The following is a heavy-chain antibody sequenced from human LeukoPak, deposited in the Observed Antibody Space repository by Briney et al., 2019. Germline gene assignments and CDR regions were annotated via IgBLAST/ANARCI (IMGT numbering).Heavy chain of an antibody. CDR1: GFTFSSYA. Sequence: GGSLRLSCAASGFTFSSYAMSWVRQAPGKGLEWVSAISGSGGSTYYADSVKRRFTISRDNSKNTLYLQMNSLRAEDTAVYYCFGLRRYCSSTSCDNDYWGQGTLVTVSS. V-gene: IGHV3-23*01. CDR2: ISGSGGST. J-gene: IGHJ4*02. CDR3: FGLRRYCSSTSCDNDY. D-gene: IGHD2-2*01.